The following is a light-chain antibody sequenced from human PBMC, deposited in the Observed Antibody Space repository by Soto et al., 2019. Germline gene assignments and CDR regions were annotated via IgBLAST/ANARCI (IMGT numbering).Light chain of an antibody. V-gene: IGKV1-39*01. Sequence: DIQMTQSPSSLSASVGDRVTITCRASQSIGRFLNWHQQKPGKAPNVLINVAYTLRSGVPSRFSGSGSGTDFNLTINSLQPEDFATYFCQQSFTTPLTFGGGTKVDI. CDR1: QSIGRF. CDR2: VAY. CDR3: QQSFTTPLT. J-gene: IGKJ4*01.